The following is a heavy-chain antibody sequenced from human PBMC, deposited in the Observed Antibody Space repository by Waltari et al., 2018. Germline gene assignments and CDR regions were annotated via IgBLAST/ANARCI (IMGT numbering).Heavy chain of an antibody. CDR3: ARVLPVLRLLEWPQNGWFDP. CDR1: GGTFSSYA. CDR2: IIPILCIA. Sequence: QVQLVQSGAEVKKPGSSVKVSCKASGGTFSSYAISWVRQAPGQGLEWKGVIIPILCIANYAQKVPGRVTMTADNSTTTAEMELSSRRSEETAVYYCARVLPVLRLLEWPQNGWFDPWGQGTLVTVSS. V-gene: IGHV1-69*10. J-gene: IGHJ5*02. D-gene: IGHD3-3*01.